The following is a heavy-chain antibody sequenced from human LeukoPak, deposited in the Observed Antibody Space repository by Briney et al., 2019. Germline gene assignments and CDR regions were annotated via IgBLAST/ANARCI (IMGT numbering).Heavy chain of an antibody. V-gene: IGHV3-33*01. CDR3: ARDSSGYEPKPFDY. CDR1: GFTFSSYG. D-gene: IGHD3-22*01. J-gene: IGHJ4*02. Sequence: GGSLRLSCAASGFTFSSYGMHWVRQAPGKGLEWVAVIWYDGSNKYYADSVKGRFTISRDNSKNTLYLQMNSLRAEDTAVYYCARDSSGYEPKPFDYWGQGTLVTVSS. CDR2: IWYDGSNK.